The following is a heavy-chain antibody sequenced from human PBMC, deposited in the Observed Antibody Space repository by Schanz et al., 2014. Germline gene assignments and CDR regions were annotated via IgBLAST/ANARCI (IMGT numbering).Heavy chain of an antibody. CDR1: GYTFTSYD. D-gene: IGHD3-10*01. J-gene: IGHJ4*02. CDR2: MNPDSGNT. V-gene: IGHV1-8*01. Sequence: VQLVQSGAEVKRPGASVRVSCKASGYTFTSYDFNWVRQAPGQGLEWMGWMNPDSGNTGYAQKFQGRVTMTRNTSISTAYMELSSLTSEDTAVHYCARGRGFYDYWGQGTLXTVSS. CDR3: ARGRGFYDY.